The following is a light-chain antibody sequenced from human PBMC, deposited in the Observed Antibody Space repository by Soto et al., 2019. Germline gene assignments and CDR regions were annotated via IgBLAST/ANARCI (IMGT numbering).Light chain of an antibody. V-gene: IGKV1-39*01. CDR3: QQSYSTPRT. Sequence: DIQMTQSPSSLSASVGDRVTITCRASQSISSYLNWYQQKPGKAPKLLIYAASSLQSGVTSRFSGSGSGTDFTLTISSLQPEEFATYYCQQSYSTPRTFGQGTKVDIK. CDR1: QSISSY. CDR2: AAS. J-gene: IGKJ1*01.